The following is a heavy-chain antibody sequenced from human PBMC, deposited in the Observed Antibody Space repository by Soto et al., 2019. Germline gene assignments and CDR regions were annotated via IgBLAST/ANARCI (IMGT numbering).Heavy chain of an antibody. D-gene: IGHD6-13*01. J-gene: IGHJ4*02. CDR2: INHSGST. CDR3: ASSSRQQLMF. CDR1: GGSFSGYF. V-gene: IGHV4-34*01. Sequence: QVQLQQWGTGLLKPSETLSRTCAVYGGSFSGYFWSWIRQPPGKGLEWIGEINHSGSTNYNPSLKSRVTISVDTSTNQFSLKLSSVTAADTAVYYCASSSRQQLMFGGQGTLVTVSS.